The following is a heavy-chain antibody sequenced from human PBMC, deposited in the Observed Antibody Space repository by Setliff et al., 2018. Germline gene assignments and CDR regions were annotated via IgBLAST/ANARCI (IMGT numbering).Heavy chain of an antibody. V-gene: IGHV3-30*03. CDR3: ARQATDY. CDR1: GFTFSDHY. Sequence: GGSLRLSCAASGFTFSDHYMDWVRQAPGKGLEWVAVISSDGRNENYADSVQGRFTISRDNSKNTLYLQMNSLRAEDTALYYCARQATDYWGQGTLVTVSS. J-gene: IGHJ4*02. CDR2: ISSDGRNE.